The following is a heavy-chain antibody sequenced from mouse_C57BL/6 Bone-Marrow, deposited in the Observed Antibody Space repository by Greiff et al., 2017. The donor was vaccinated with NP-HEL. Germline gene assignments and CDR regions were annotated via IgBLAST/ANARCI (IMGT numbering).Heavy chain of an antibody. CDR3: ARRRRLLGFAY. D-gene: IGHD1-1*01. J-gene: IGHJ3*01. Sequence: VQVVESGAELAKPGASVKLSCKASGYTFTSYWMHWVKQRPGQGLEWIGYINPSSGYTKYNQKFKDKATLTADKSSSTAYMQLSSLTYEDSAVYYCARRRRLLGFAYWGQGTLVTVSA. V-gene: IGHV1-7*01. CDR1: GYTFTSYW. CDR2: INPSSGYT.